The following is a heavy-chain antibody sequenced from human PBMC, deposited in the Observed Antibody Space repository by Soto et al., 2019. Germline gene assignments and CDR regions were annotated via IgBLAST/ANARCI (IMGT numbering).Heavy chain of an antibody. Sequence: QVQLVQSGAEVKKPGASVKVSCKASGYTFTSYGISWVRQAPGQGLEWMGWISAYNGNTNHAQKLQGRATMTTDTSTSPAYMELSSLRSDDTAVYYCARDLVYCSGGSCFPNFAYWGQGTLVTVSS. D-gene: IGHD2-15*01. CDR3: ARDLVYCSGGSCFPNFAY. CDR2: ISAYNGNT. CDR1: GYTFTSYG. V-gene: IGHV1-18*01. J-gene: IGHJ4*02.